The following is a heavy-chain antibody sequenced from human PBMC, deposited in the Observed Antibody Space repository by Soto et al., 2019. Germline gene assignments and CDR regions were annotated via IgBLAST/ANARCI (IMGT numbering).Heavy chain of an antibody. D-gene: IGHD1-26*01. CDR2: INHSGST. V-gene: IGHV4-34*01. J-gene: IGHJ4*02. CDR3: ARRYGSAIDY. CDR1: GGSFSGYY. Sequence: SETLSLTCAGNGGSFSGYYWTWIRQPPGTGLEWIGEINHSGSTNYNPSLKSRVTISVDTSKNQFSLKLSSVTAADTAVYYCARRYGSAIDYWGQGTLVTVSS.